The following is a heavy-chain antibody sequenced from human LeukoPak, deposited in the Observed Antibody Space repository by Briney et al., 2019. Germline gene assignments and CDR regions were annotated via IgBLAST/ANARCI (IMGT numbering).Heavy chain of an antibody. CDR2: INHSGST. J-gene: IGHJ4*02. D-gene: IGHD3-22*01. CDR1: GGSFSGYY. V-gene: IGHV4-34*01. CDR3: ARLYYYDSSGPPL. Sequence: SETLSLTCAVYGGSFSGYYWSWIRQPPGKGLEWIGEINHSGSTNYNPSLKSRVTISVDTSKNQFSLKLSSVSAADTAVYYCARLYYYDSSGPPLWGQGTLVTVSS.